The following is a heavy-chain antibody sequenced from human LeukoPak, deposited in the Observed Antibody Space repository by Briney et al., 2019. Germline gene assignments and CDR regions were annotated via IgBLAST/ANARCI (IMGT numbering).Heavy chain of an antibody. D-gene: IGHD3-22*01. Sequence: GASMKVSCKASGYTFTGYYMHWVRQAPGQGLEWMGWTNPNSDVTNYAQKFQGRVTMTRDTSISTAYMELSSLRSDDTAVYYCAREYYYESSDYYVVLSGAFDIWGQGTMVTVSS. V-gene: IGHV1-2*02. CDR2: TNPNSDVT. CDR1: GYTFTGYY. CDR3: AREYYYESSDYYVVLSGAFDI. J-gene: IGHJ3*02.